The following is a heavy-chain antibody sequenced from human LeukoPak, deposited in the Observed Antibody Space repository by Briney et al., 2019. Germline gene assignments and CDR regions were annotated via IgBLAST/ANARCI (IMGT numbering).Heavy chain of an antibody. V-gene: IGHV3-7*01. J-gene: IGHJ4*02. D-gene: IGHD1-1*01. CDR2: LKPDGSDK. CDR1: GFKFSDYW. CDR3: VRGGWELDS. Sequence: QPGESLRLSCVASGFKFSDYWMSWVRQAPGKGPEWVANLKPDGSDKYYVDSVKGRFTVSRDNAKNTLFLQMNSLRGEDTAVYFCVRGGWELDSWGQGTLVIVSS.